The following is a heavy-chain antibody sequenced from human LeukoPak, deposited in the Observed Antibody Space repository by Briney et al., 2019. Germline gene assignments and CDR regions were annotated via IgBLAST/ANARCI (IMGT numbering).Heavy chain of an antibody. Sequence: GGSLRLSCAASGFTFSSYSMNWVRQAPGKGLEWVSSISSSSSYIYYADSVKGRFTISRDNAKNSLYLQMNSLRAEDTAVYYCARAMLVDDAFDIWGQGTMVTVSS. CDR1: GFTFSSYS. CDR3: ARAMLVDDAFDI. J-gene: IGHJ3*02. V-gene: IGHV3-21*01. CDR2: ISSSSSYI. D-gene: IGHD3-10*01.